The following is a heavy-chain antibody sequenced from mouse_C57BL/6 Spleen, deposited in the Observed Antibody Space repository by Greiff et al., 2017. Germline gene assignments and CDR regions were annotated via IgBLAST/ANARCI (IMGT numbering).Heavy chain of an antibody. J-gene: IGHJ2*01. V-gene: IGHV1-69*01. CDR1: GYTFTSYW. Sequence: VQLQESGAELVMPGASVKLSCKASGYTFTSYWMHWVKQRPGQGLEWIGEIDPSDSYTNYNQKFKGKSTLTVDKSSSTAYMQLSSLTSEDSAVYYCARGYGNYRAYFDYWGQGTTLTVSS. CDR3: ARGYGNYRAYFDY. D-gene: IGHD2-1*01. CDR2: IDPSDSYT.